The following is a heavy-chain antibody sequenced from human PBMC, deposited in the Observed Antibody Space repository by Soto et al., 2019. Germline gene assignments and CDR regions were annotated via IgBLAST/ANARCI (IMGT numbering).Heavy chain of an antibody. CDR2: IHYSGST. D-gene: IGHD2-8*01. V-gene: IGHV4-39*01. CDR3: ARHEGNGNVWPLDY. J-gene: IGHJ4*02. Sequence: ETLSLTCTVSGDSIGTTHSYWAWIRQSPGKGLEWIGNIHYSGSTYYMPSLRSRVTLSVDTSKNQFSLRLTSVTAEDTAVYYCARHEGNGNVWPLDYWGQGILVTVYS. CDR1: GDSIGTTHSY.